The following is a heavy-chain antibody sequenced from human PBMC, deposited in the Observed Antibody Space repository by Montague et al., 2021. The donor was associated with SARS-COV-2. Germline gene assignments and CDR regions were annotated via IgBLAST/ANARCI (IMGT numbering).Heavy chain of an antibody. CDR2: ISYDGSNK. CDR1: GFTFSSYA. J-gene: IGHJ6*02. CDR3: ARDSVTDGPYCMDV. D-gene: IGHD2-21*02. Sequence: SLRLSCATSGFTFSSYAMHWVRQAPGKGPEWVAVISYDGSNKYYADSVKGRFTISRDNSKNTLYLQMNSLRAEDTAVDYCARDSVTDGPYCMDVWGQGTTVTVSS. V-gene: IGHV3-30*04.